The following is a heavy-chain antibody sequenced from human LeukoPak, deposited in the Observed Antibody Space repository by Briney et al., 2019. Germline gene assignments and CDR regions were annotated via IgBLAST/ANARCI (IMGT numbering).Heavy chain of an antibody. V-gene: IGHV3-30*02. CDR3: ARNYGSGSGLDY. Sequence: GGSLRLSCAASGFTFSSYGMHWVRQAPGKGLEWVAFIRYDGSNKYYADSVKGRFTISRDNSKNTLYLQMNSLRAEDTAEYYCARNYGSGSGLDYWGQGTLVTVSS. CDR2: IRYDGSNK. CDR1: GFTFSSYG. J-gene: IGHJ4*02. D-gene: IGHD3-10*01.